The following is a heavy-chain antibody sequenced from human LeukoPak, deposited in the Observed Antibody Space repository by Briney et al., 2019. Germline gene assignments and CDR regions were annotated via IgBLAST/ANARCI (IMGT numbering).Heavy chain of an antibody. CDR1: GFTFSSYW. Sequence: AGSLRLSCAASGFTFSSYWMSWVRKAPGKGLEWVANIKQDGSEKYYVDSVKGRFTISRDNAKNSLYLQMNSLRAEDTAVYYCARDISTGSYFDYWGQGTLVTVSS. D-gene: IGHD2-8*02. CDR2: IKQDGSEK. V-gene: IGHV3-7*01. CDR3: ARDISTGSYFDY. J-gene: IGHJ4*02.